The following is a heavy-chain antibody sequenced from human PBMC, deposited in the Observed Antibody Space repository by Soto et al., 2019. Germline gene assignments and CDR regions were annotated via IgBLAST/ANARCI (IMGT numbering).Heavy chain of an antibody. D-gene: IGHD2-15*01. V-gene: IGHV3-74*01. CDR1: GFTFSSYW. Sequence: EVQLVESGGGLVQPGGSLRLSCAASGFTFSSYWMHWVRQAPGKGLVWVSRINSDGSSTSYEDYVKGRFTISRDNAKNTLYLQMNSLRAEDTAVYYCVRTSLVVAAATREDYWGQGTLVTVSS. CDR2: INSDGSST. CDR3: VRTSLVVAAATREDY. J-gene: IGHJ4*02.